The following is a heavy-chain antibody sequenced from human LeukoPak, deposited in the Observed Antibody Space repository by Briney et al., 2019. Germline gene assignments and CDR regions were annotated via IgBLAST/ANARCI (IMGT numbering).Heavy chain of an antibody. V-gene: IGHV4-34*01. J-gene: IGHJ4*02. CDR1: GGSFSGYY. Sequence: PSETLSLTCAVYGGSFSGYYWSWILQPPGKGLEWIGEINHSGSTNYNPSLKSRVTISVDTSKNQFSLKLSSVTAADTAVYYCATRYYYGSGSYNDYWGQGTLVTVSS. CDR3: ATRYYYGSGSYNDY. D-gene: IGHD3-10*01. CDR2: INHSGST.